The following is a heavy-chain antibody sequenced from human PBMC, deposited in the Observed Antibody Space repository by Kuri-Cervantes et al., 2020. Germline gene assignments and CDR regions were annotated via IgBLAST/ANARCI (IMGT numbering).Heavy chain of an antibody. CDR1: GGSLSKKY. Sequence: SETLSLTCAVYGGSLSKKYWRWVRQPPGKGLDWIGEINHSGSTSYNPSLKSRVTISVDTSKNQFSLKLSSVTAADTAVYYCARVAGSYYYDSSGYYPDYWGQGTLVTVSS. CDR2: INHSGST. V-gene: IGHV4-34*01. D-gene: IGHD3-22*01. J-gene: IGHJ4*02. CDR3: ARVAGSYYYDSSGYYPDY.